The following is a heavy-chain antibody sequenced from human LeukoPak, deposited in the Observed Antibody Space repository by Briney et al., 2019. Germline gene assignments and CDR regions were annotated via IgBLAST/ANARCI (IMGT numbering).Heavy chain of an antibody. CDR1: GLTFSNYT. CDR3: AKGGAYYYDSSAYYRD. D-gene: IGHD3-22*01. Sequence: GGSLRLSCAASGLTFSNYTMLWVRQAPGKGLEWVSAISGSGGGTYYADSVKGRFTISRDNSKNTLYLQMNSLRAGDTAVYYCAKGGAYYYDSSAYYRDWGQGTLVTVSS. V-gene: IGHV3-23*01. J-gene: IGHJ4*02. CDR2: ISGSGGGT.